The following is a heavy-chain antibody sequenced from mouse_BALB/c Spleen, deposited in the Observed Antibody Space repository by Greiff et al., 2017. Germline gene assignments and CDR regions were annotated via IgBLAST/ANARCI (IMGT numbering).Heavy chain of an antibody. CDR1: GFNIKDTY. CDR2: IDPANGNT. D-gene: IGHD2-1*01. Sequence: EVKLQESGAELVKPGASVKLSCTASGFNIKDTYMHWVKQRPEQGLEWIGRIDPANGNTKYDPKFQGKATITADTSSNTAYLQLSSLTSEDTAVYYCAREGAMDGNYGAMDYWGQGTSVTVSS. J-gene: IGHJ4*01. V-gene: IGHV14-3*02. CDR3: AREGAMDGNYGAMDY.